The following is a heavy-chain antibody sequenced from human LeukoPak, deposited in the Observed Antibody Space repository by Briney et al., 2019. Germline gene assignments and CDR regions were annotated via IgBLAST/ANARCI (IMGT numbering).Heavy chain of an antibody. CDR1: GFMLSSYW. CDR3: AREGSQSASGTYPGND. V-gene: IGHV3-7*01. CDR2: IKQDGSEK. J-gene: IGHJ4*02. Sequence: GGSLRLSCAAFGFMLSSYWMSWVRQAPGKGLEWVANIKQDGSEKYYVDSVKGRFTISRDNAKNSLFLQMNRLRAEDTAVYYCAREGSQSASGTYPGNDWGQGTLVTVSS. D-gene: IGHD1-26*01.